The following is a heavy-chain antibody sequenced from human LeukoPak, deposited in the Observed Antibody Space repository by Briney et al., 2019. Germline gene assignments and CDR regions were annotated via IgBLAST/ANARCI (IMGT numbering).Heavy chain of an antibody. CDR1: GYTFTSYG. J-gene: IGHJ6*02. V-gene: IGHV1-18*01. D-gene: IGHD6-13*01. Sequence: GASVKVSCKASGYTFTSYGISWVRQAPGQGLEWMGWISAYNGSTNYAQKLQGRVTMTTDTSTSTAYMEPRSLRSDDTAVYYCARGEGAAGNNYYYYYGMDVWGQGTTVTVSS. CDR3: ARGEGAAGNNYYYYYGMDV. CDR2: ISAYNGST.